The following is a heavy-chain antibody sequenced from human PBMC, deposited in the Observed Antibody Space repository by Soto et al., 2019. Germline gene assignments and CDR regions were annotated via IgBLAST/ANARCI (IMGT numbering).Heavy chain of an antibody. D-gene: IGHD1-26*01. V-gene: IGHV3-30-3*01. CDR3: ARLVGATTPFDY. CDR2: ISYDGSNK. J-gene: IGHJ4*02. Sequence: QVQMVESGGGVVQPGRSLRLSCAASGFTFSSYAMHWVRQAPGKGLEWVAVISYDGSNKYYADSVKGRFTISRDNSKNTLYLQMNSLRAEDTAVYYCARLVGATTPFDYWGQGTLVTVSS. CDR1: GFTFSSYA.